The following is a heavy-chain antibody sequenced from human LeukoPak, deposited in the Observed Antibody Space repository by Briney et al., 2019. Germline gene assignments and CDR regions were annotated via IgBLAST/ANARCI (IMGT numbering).Heavy chain of an antibody. CDR1: GYTFTGYY. CDR2: INPNSGGT. J-gene: IGHJ5*02. D-gene: IGHD2-2*01. CDR3: AREIVVVPSAMGFDP. Sequence: GASVKVSCKASGYTFTGYYMHWVRQAPGQGLEWMGWINPNSGGTNYAQKFQARLTMTRDTSTSTVYMELSGLSSEDTAVYYCAREIVVVPSAMGFDPWGQGTLVTVSS. V-gene: IGHV1-2*02.